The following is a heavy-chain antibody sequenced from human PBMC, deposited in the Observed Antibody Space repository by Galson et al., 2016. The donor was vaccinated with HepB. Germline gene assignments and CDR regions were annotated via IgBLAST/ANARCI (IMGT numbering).Heavy chain of an antibody. V-gene: IGHV3-74*01. CDR2: INSDVSRT. J-gene: IGHJ6*02. D-gene: IGHD3-3*01. CDR1: GFTFSNYW. Sequence: SLRLSCAASGFTFSNYWMHWVRQAPGKGLVWVSRINSDVSRTNYADSVKGRFTISRDNAKNTMYLQMNSLRAEDTAVFYCASSSPRSRYYDFYYYVMDVWGQGTTVTVSS. CDR3: ASSSPRSRYYDFYYYVMDV.